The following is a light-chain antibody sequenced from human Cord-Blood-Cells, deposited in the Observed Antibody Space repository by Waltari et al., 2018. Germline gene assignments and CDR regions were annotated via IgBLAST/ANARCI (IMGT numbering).Light chain of an antibody. V-gene: IGLV2-14*01. CDR3: SSYTSSSTLV. J-gene: IGLJ3*02. CDR2: DVR. CDR1: SRDVAGYNH. Sequence: QSALTQPASVPRSPGQSIPLSCTGTSRDVAGYNHASWYQQNPGKAPKLMIYDVRNRPSGVSNRFSGSKSGNTASLTISGLQAEDEADYYCSSYTSSSTLVFGGGTKLTVL.